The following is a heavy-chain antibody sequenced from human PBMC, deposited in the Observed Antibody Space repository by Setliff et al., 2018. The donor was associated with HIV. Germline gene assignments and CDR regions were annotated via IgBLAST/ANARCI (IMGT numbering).Heavy chain of an antibody. V-gene: IGHV4-31*03. CDR2: IYYSGST. CDR1: GGSISSSTYY. CDR3: ARDGDGNFDY. D-gene: IGHD7-27*01. Sequence: SETLSLTCSVSGGSISSSTYYWGWIRQHPGKGLEWIGYIYYSGSTYYNPSLKSRVTISVDTSKNQFSLKLSSVTAADTAVYYCARDGDGNFDYWGQGTLVTVSS. J-gene: IGHJ4*02.